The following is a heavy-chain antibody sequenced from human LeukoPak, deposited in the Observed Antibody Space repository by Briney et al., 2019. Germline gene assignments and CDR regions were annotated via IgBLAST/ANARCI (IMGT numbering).Heavy chain of an antibody. V-gene: IGHV3-30-3*01. Sequence: GGSLSLSCAASGFTFSSYAMHWVRQAPGKGLEWVAVISYDGSNKYYADSVKGRFTISRDNSKNTLYLQMNSLRAEDTAVYYCASPRSKLRYFDWLSSPFDYWGQGTLVTVSS. CDR1: GFTFSSYA. CDR3: ASPRSKLRYFDWLSSPFDY. D-gene: IGHD3-9*01. J-gene: IGHJ4*02. CDR2: ISYDGSNK.